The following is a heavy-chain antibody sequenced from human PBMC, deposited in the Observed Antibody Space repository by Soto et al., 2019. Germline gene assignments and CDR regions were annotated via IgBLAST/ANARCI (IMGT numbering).Heavy chain of an antibody. CDR3: ARVPDLDFCSRTSCLYYFDY. CDR2: INSNADST. J-gene: IGHJ4*02. V-gene: IGHV3-23*01. CDR1: GFTFSRFV. D-gene: IGHD2-2*01. Sequence: HPGGSLRLSCVASGFTFSRFVMSWVRQAPGKGLEWVSTINSNADSTYYADSVKGRFTISRDNSKNSLYLQMSSLRADDTAVYYCARVPDLDFCSRTSCLYYFDYWGQGALVTVSS.